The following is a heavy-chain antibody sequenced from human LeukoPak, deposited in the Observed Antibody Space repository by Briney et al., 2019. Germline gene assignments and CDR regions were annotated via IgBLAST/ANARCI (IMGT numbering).Heavy chain of an antibody. Sequence: GGSLRLSRAASGFTFDDYAMHWVRQVPGKGLEWVSSITWNSGSRGYVDSVEGRFTISRDNAKNSLYLQMNSLRAEDTAVYYCARDLDTYVVLTAYDVFDEWGQGTMVTVSS. CDR1: GFTFDDYA. CDR2: ITWNSGSR. CDR3: ARDLDTYVVLTAYDVFDE. D-gene: IGHD2-21*02. J-gene: IGHJ3*01. V-gene: IGHV3-9*01.